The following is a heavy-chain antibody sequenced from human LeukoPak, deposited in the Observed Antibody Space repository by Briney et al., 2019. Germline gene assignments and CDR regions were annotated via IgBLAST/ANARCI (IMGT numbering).Heavy chain of an antibody. CDR2: INPSGGST. Sequence: ASVKVSCKASGYTFTSYYMHWVRQAPGQGLEWMGIINPSGGSTSYAQKFQGRVTMTRDMSTSTVYMELSSLRSEDTAVYYCAREFIRHSSGWYFYYYYYMDVWGKGTTVTVSS. J-gene: IGHJ6*03. CDR3: AREFIRHSSGWYFYYYYYMDV. V-gene: IGHV1-46*01. D-gene: IGHD6-13*01. CDR1: GYTFTSYY.